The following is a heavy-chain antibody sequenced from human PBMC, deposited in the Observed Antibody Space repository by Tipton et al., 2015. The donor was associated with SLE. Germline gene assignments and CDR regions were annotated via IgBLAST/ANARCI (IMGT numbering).Heavy chain of an antibody. D-gene: IGHD2-15*01. CDR3: AREGCSGGSCYHNWFDP. CDR1: GFTFSNYW. V-gene: IGHV3-7*01. Sequence: SLRLSCAVSGFTFSNYWMSWVRQAPGKGLGWVANINQDGSEKYYVDSVKGRFTISRDSAKNSLYLQMNSLRAEDTGVYYCAREGCSGGSCYHNWFDPWGQGTLVTVSS. J-gene: IGHJ5*02. CDR2: INQDGSEK.